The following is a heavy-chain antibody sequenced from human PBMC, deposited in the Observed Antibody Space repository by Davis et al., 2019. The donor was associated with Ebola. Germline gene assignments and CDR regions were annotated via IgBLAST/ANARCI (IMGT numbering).Heavy chain of an antibody. CDR3: ATDPYGGNPQSADY. CDR2: GTSADT. D-gene: IGHD3-16*01. V-gene: IGHV3-23*01. CDR1: GFIFRSYV. J-gene: IGHJ4*02. Sequence: GESLKISCAASGFIFRSYVMSWVRQAQGKGLEWVSTYGTSADTYYADSVKGRFTISRDNSKNTLYLQMNGLRVEDTAVYYCATDPYGGNPQSADYWGQGSLVTVSS.